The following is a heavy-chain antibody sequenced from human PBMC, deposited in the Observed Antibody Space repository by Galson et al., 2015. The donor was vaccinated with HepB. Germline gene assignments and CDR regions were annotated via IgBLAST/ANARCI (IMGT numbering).Heavy chain of an antibody. D-gene: IGHD6-13*01. CDR1: GFTFSSYG. CDR2: ISYDGSNK. J-gene: IGHJ3*02. Sequence: SLRLSCAASGFTFSSYGMHWVRQAPGKGLEWVAVISYDGSNKYYADSVKGRFTISRDNSKNTLYLQMNSLRAEDTAVYYCAKLELGQQLVTRARGAFDIWGQGTMVTVSS. V-gene: IGHV3-30*18. CDR3: AKLELGQQLVTRARGAFDI.